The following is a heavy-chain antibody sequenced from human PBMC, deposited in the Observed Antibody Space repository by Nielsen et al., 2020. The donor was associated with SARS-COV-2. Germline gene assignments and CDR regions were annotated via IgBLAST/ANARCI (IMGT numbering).Heavy chain of an antibody. J-gene: IGHJ4*02. CDR1: GFTFSSDW. CDR2: SSARGAT. V-gene: IGHV4-4*08. D-gene: IGHD3-22*01. Sequence: ESLKISCAVSGFTFSSDWMSWVRQAPGKGLEWIGYSSARGATRYNPSLKSRVSISIDTSKNQFSLNLMSVTAADSAIYFCAKYDTHSDWGQGTQVIVSS. CDR3: AKYDTHSD.